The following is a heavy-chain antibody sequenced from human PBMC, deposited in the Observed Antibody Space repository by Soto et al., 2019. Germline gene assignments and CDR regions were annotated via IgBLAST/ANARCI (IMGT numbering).Heavy chain of an antibody. CDR2: ISYDGRSE. CDR3: AKDLDVVMVLSATRGLDV. D-gene: IGHD2-15*01. V-gene: IGHV3-30*18. Sequence: GGSLRLSCVASGFTFSNFGMHWVRQAPGKGLEWVAGISYDGRSEYYVDSVRGRFTLSRDNSKNTLSLQMISLRPEDTGVYYCAKDLDVVMVLSATRGLDVWGQGTTVTVSS. CDR1: GFTFSNFG. J-gene: IGHJ6*02.